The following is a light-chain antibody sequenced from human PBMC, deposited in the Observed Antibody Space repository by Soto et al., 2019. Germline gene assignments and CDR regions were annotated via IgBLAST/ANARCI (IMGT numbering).Light chain of an antibody. CDR2: GAS. J-gene: IGKJ1*01. Sequence: ESVLTQSPATLSLSPGERATLSGRASPSVTNFLAWYQQKPGQAPRLLIYGASSRATGIPDRFSGSGSGTDFTLTISGLEPEDFAVYYCQQYGNSRGTFGQGTKVDIK. CDR3: QQYGNSRGT. CDR1: PSVTNF. V-gene: IGKV3-20*01.